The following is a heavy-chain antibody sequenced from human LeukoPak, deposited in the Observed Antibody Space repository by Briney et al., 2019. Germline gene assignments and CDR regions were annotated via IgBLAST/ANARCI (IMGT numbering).Heavy chain of an antibody. V-gene: IGHV3-21*01. J-gene: IGHJ3*02. CDR2: ISSSSSYI. Sequence: GGSLRLSCAASGFTFSSYSMNWVRQAPGKGLEWVSSISSSSSYIYHADSVKGRFTISRDNAKNSLYLQMNSLRAEDTAVYYCARSEWCSSTSCYDAFDIWGQGTMVTVSS. CDR1: GFTFSSYS. D-gene: IGHD2-2*01. CDR3: ARSEWCSSTSCYDAFDI.